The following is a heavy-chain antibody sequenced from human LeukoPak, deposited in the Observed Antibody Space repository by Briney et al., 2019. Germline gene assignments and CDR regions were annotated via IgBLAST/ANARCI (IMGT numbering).Heavy chain of an antibody. V-gene: IGHV4-59*01. J-gene: IGHJ4*02. CDR1: GGSISNYW. CDR3: ARGYSSSWNYFDY. D-gene: IGHD6-13*01. CDR2: VFDSGGT. Sequence: PSETLSLTCTVSGGSISNYWWSWIRQPPGKGLEWIRYVFDSGGTNYNPSLKGRVTISVDTSKKQFSLKLSSVTAADTAVYYCARGYSSSWNYFDYWGQGTLVTVSS.